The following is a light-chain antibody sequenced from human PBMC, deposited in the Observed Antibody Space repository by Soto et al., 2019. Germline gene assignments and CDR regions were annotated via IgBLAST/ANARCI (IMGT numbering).Light chain of an antibody. V-gene: IGKV1-33*01. CDR3: QQYNNVPYT. J-gene: IGKJ2*01. Sequence: DIQMTQSPSSLSASVGDRVTITCRASQSISSYLNWYQQKPGKAPRLVIYDTSTLEIGVPSRFGGTGSGTDFTFTIFVLQPEDFGTYYCQQYNNVPYTFGQGTKVDIK. CDR1: QSISSY. CDR2: DTS.